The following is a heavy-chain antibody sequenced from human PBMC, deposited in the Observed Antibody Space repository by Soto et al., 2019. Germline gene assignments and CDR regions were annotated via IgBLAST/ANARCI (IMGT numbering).Heavy chain of an antibody. CDR2: TNPNSGGT. J-gene: IGHJ5*02. Sequence: QVQLVQSGAEVKKPGASVKVSCKASGFSFTDYYMHWVRQAPGQGPEWMGWTNPNSGGTNYAQNFQGRVTMTRYTSISTGYMELSRLRSDDTAVYYCARDLIDSGLQFTSYNCFDPCGQGTLVTVS. V-gene: IGHV1-2*02. CDR1: GFSFTDYY. CDR3: ARDLIDSGLQFTSYNCFDP. D-gene: IGHD1-26*01.